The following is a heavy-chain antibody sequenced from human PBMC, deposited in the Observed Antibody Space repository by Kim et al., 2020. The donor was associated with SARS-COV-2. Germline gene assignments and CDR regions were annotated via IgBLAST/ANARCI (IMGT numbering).Heavy chain of an antibody. J-gene: IGHJ4*02. D-gene: IGHD5-12*01. V-gene: IGHV4-34*01. Sequence: SETLSLTCAVYGGSFSGYYWSWIRQPPGKGLEWIGEINHSGSTNYNPSLKSRVTISVDTSKNQFSLKLSSVTAADTAVYYCARGERWLQTFDYWGQGTLVTVSS. CDR3: ARGERWLQTFDY. CDR2: INHSGST. CDR1: GGSFSGYY.